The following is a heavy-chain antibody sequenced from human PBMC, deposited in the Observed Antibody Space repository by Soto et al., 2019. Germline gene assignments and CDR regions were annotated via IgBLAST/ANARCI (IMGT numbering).Heavy chain of an antibody. CDR2: IYHSGST. Sequence: SETLSLTCAVSDGSISSGGYSWSWIRQPPGKGLEWIGYIYHSGSTYYNPSLKSRVTISVDRSKNQFSLKLSSVTAADTAVYYCARVGPYSSSSVFDPWGQGTLVTVSS. CDR3: ARVGPYSSSSVFDP. CDR1: DGSISSGGYS. D-gene: IGHD6-6*01. J-gene: IGHJ5*02. V-gene: IGHV4-30-2*01.